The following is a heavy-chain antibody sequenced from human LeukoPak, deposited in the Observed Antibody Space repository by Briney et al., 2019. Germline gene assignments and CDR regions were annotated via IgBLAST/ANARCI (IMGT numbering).Heavy chain of an antibody. CDR2: IYYSGST. J-gene: IGHJ4*02. Sequence: SETLSLTCTVSGGSISSSSYYWGWIRQPPGKGLEWVGSIYYSGSTHYNPSLKSRVAISVDTSNNQFSLKLSSVTAADTAVYYCASRGYTYEFDYWGQGTLVTVSS. CDR3: ASRGYTYEFDY. D-gene: IGHD5-18*01. CDR1: GGSISSSSYY. V-gene: IGHV4-39*01.